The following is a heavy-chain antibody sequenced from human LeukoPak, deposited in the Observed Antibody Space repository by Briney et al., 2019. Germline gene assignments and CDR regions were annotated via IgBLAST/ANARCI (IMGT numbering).Heavy chain of an antibody. V-gene: IGHV3-48*03. D-gene: IGHD3-9*01. CDR2: ISGSGSTI. CDR1: GFTFSNYE. CDR3: ARGLTYFDILTGFHDRLDYFDY. J-gene: IGHJ4*02. Sequence: GGSLRLSCAASGFTFSNYEMNWVCQAPGKGLDWVSYISGSGSTIYYADSVRGRFTISRDNAKKSLYLQMNSLRAEDTAVYYCARGLTYFDILTGFHDRLDYFDYWGQGTLVTVSS.